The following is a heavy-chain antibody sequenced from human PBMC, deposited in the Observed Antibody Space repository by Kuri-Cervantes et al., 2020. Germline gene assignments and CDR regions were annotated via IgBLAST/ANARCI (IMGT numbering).Heavy chain of an antibody. CDR2: IKQDGTEK. V-gene: IGHV3-7*01. J-gene: IGHJ4*02. D-gene: IGHD2-2*01. Sequence: LKISCAASGFTFSSSWVNWVRQAPGKGLEWVANIKQDGTEKYYVDSVKGRFTISRDNAKSSLYLQMNSLRAEDTAVYYCTRGWSCSSPSCSGRKYWGQGTLVTVSS. CDR3: TRGWSCSSPSCSGRKY. CDR1: GFTFSSSW.